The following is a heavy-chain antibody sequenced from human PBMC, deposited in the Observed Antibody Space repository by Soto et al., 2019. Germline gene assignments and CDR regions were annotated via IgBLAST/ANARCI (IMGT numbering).Heavy chain of an antibody. J-gene: IGHJ4*02. Sequence: SETLSLTCTVSGGSISSGGYYWSWIRQHPGKGLEWIGYIYYSGSTYYNPSLKSRVTISVDTSKNQFSLKLSSVTAADTAVYYCARVTVGATIFDYWGQGTLVTVSS. CDR3: ARVTVGATIFDY. CDR2: IYYSGST. CDR1: GGSISSGGYY. V-gene: IGHV4-31*03. D-gene: IGHD1-26*01.